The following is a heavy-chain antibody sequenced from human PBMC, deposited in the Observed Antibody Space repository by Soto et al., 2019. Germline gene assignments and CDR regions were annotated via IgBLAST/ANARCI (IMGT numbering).Heavy chain of an antibody. D-gene: IGHD6-19*01. CDR1: GYSFTSYW. CDR3: ARYTAVAGTDYYYYGMDV. CDR2: IDPSDSYT. J-gene: IGHJ6*02. V-gene: IGHV5-10-1*01. Sequence: GEDLKISCNGSGYSFTSYWISWVRQMPGKGLGWMGRIDPSDSYTHYSPSFQGHVTISADKSISTAYLQWSSLKASDTAMYYCARYTAVAGTDYYYYGMDVWGQGTTVTVSS.